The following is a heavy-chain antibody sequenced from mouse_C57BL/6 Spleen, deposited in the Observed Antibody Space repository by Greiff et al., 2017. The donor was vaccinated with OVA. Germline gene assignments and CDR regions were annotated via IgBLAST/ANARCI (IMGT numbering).Heavy chain of an antibody. J-gene: IGHJ1*03. CDR1: GYSITSGYY. CDR2: ISYDGSN. V-gene: IGHV3-6*01. D-gene: IGHD1-1*02. CDR3: AGGTYWYFDV. Sequence: EVQLVESGPGLVKPSQSLSLTCSVTGYSITSGYYWNWIRQFPGNKLEWMGYISYDGSNNYNPSLKNRISITRDTSKNQFFLKLNSVTTEDTATYYCAGGTYWYFDVWGTGTTVTVSS.